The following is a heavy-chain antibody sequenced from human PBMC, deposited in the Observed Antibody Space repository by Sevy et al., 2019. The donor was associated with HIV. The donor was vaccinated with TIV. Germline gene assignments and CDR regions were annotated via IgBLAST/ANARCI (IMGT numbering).Heavy chain of an antibody. CDR2: ISSSGSLI. J-gene: IGHJ4*02. V-gene: IGHV3-48*03. D-gene: IGHD3-22*01. CDR1: GFTFTSYA. Sequence: GGSLRLSCAVSGFTFTSYAMNWVRQAPGKGLEWVSYISSSGSLIYYADSVKGRFTISRDNAKNSLYLQMNSLRAEDTAVYYCAGGVVIGTTFDYWGQGTLVTVSS. CDR3: AGGVVIGTTFDY.